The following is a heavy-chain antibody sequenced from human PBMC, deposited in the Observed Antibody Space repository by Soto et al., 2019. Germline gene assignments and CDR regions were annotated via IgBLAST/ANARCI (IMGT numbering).Heavy chain of an antibody. CDR1: GVTFSSYA. D-gene: IGHD3-3*01. CDR2: IIPIFGTA. J-gene: IGHJ6*02. CDR3: ASRTIFSEWLLYSWGYYYYGMDV. V-gene: IGHV1-69*13. Sequence: SVKVSCKASGVTFSSYAISWVRQAPVQGLEWMGGIIPIFGTANYAQKFQGRVTITADESTSTAYMELSSLRSEDTAVYYCASRTIFSEWLLYSWGYYYYGMDVWGQGTTVTVSS.